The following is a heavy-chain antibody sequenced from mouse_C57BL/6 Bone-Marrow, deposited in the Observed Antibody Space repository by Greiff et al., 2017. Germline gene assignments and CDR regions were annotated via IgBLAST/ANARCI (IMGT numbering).Heavy chain of an antibody. Sequence: VKLQESGAELARPGASVKLSCKASGYTFTSYGISWVKQRTGQGLEWIGEIYPRSGNTYYNEKFKGKATLTADKSSSTAYMELRSLISEDSAVYFCAREGVEYYFDYWGQGTTLTVSS. D-gene: IGHD1-1*02. CDR2: IYPRSGNT. CDR1: GYTFTSYG. V-gene: IGHV1-81*01. J-gene: IGHJ2*01. CDR3: AREGVEYYFDY.